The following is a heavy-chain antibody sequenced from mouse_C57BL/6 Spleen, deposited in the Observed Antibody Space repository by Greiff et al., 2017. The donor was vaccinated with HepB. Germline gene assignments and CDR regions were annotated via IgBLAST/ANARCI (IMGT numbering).Heavy chain of an antibody. CDR1: GYTFTSYW. CDR3: VYYGNYDWYFDV. V-gene: IGHV1-59*01. J-gene: IGHJ1*03. CDR2: IDPSDSYT. Sequence: QVQLQQPGAELVRPGTSVKLSCKASGYTFTSYWMHWVKQRPGQGLEWIGVIDPSDSYTNYNQNFKGKATLTVDTSSSTAYMQLSSLTSEDSAVYYCVYYGNYDWYFDVWGTGTTVTVSS. D-gene: IGHD2-1*01.